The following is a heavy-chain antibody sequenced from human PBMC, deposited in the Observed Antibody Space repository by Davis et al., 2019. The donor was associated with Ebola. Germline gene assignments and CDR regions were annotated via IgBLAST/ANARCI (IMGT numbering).Heavy chain of an antibody. Sequence: GESLKISCAASGFTFSSYTMHWVRQAPGKGLEWVSLISWDGGSTYYADSVKGRFTISRDNSKNSLYLQMNSLRTEDTALYYCAKGYAYYYGMDVWGQGTTVTVSS. CDR3: AKGYAYYYGMDV. J-gene: IGHJ6*02. CDR2: ISWDGGST. CDR1: GFTFSSYT. V-gene: IGHV3-43*01. D-gene: IGHD1-1*01.